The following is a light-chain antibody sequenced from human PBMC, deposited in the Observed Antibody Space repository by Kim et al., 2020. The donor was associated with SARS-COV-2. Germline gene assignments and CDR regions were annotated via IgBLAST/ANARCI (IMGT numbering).Light chain of an antibody. J-gene: IGLJ3*02. CDR2: QNI. CDR1: KLVDKY. Sequence: PEQTASITCSGEKLVDKYACWYQQKPGQSPVLVIYQNIKRPSGIPERFSGSNSGNTATLTISGAQAMDEADYYCQAWDSSTGVVFGGGTQLTVL. V-gene: IGLV3-1*01. CDR3: QAWDSSTGVV.